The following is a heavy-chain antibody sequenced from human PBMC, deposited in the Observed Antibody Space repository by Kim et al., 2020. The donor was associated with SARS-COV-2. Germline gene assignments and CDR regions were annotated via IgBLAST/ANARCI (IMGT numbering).Heavy chain of an antibody. CDR2: THYSGGT. CDR1: GGSISSHY. V-gene: IGHV4-59*11. CDR3: SRGGENSAFYPFDC. J-gene: IGHJ4*02. D-gene: IGHD3-22*01. Sequence: SETLSLTCTVSGGSISSHYWNWIRQPPGKGLEWIAYTHYSGGTSYNPSLKSRVIISVDTSKNQFSLKLTSVTAADTAVYYCSRGGENSAFYPFDCWGQGALVTVSS.